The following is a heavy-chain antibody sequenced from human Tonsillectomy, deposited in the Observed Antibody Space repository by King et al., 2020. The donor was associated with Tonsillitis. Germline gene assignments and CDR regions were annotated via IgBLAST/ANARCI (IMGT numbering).Heavy chain of an antibody. V-gene: IGHV4-59*01. CDR1: GGSISNYY. CDR2: IYYSSST. D-gene: IGHD1-1*01. CDR3: ARSGILDGPPDY. Sequence: VQLQESGPRLVKPSENLSLTCTVSGGSISNYYWNWIRQPPGKGLEWIGYIYYSSSTNYNPSLKSRVTISVDTSKKQFSLKLISVTTADTAVYYCARSGILDGPPDYWGQGTLVTVSS. J-gene: IGHJ4*02.